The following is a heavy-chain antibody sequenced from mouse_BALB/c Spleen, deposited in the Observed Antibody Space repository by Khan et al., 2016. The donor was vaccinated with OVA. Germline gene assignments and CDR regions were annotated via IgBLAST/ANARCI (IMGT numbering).Heavy chain of an antibody. Sequence: QVQLKESGPGLVAPSQNLSITCTVSGFSLTSYGVHWVRQPPGKGLDWLGVILAGGSTSYNSALMSRLSISKDNSQSHVFLEMRSLQTYDTAKDCCAREPQIYYYGYRSMDDWGQGTSVTVSS. CDR3: AREPQIYYYGYRSMDD. J-gene: IGHJ4*01. CDR1: GFSLTSYG. V-gene: IGHV2-9*02. D-gene: IGHD1-2*01. CDR2: ILAGGST.